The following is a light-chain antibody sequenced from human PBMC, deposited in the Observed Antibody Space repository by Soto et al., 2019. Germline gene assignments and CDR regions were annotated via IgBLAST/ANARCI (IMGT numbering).Light chain of an antibody. CDR1: QRIGTW. J-gene: IGKJ2*01. CDR2: SAS. Sequence: DIQMTQSPSSLSASVGDRVTITCRASQRIGTWLAWYQQKPGKAPKLLIYSASSLPTGIPSRFSGSGYGTDFTLTISRLQPEDFATYYCQQDDSFPRTFGQGTRLEIK. CDR3: QQDDSFPRT. V-gene: IGKV1-12*01.